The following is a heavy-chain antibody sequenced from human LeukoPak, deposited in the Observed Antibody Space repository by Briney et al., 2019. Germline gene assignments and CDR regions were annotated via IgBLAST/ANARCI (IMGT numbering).Heavy chain of an antibody. CDR2: INHSGST. CDR1: GGSFSGYY. V-gene: IGHV4-34*01. J-gene: IGHJ5*02. CDR3: ARARVYYYGSGSHIREGFDP. Sequence: PSETLSLTCAVYGGSFSGYYWSWIRQPPGKGLEWIGEINHSGSTNYNPSLKSRVTISVDTSKNQFSLKLSSVTAADTAVYYCARARVYYYGSGSHIREGFDPWGQGTLVTVSS. D-gene: IGHD3-10*01.